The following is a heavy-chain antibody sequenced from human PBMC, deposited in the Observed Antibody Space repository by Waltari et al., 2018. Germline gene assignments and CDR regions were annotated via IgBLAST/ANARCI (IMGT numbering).Heavy chain of an antibody. V-gene: IGHV3-7*01. J-gene: IGHJ4*02. CDR2: IKPDGSDK. CDR3: ARLNWDVVKAFDY. Sequence: EVQLVESGGGLVQPGGSLRLSCAASGFTFSSYWMSWVRQAPGKGSEGVANIKPDGSDKYDVDSVKGRFTIARDNAKNSLYLQMNSLRVEDTAIYYCARLNWDVVKAFDYWGQGTLVTVSS. D-gene: IGHD3-22*01. CDR1: GFTFSSYW.